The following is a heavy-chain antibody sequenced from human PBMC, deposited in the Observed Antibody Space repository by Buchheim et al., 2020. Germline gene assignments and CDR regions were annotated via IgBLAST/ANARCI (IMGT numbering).Heavy chain of an antibody. V-gene: IGHV4-30-4*01. CDR3: ARALSGSGSSQYYYGMDV. D-gene: IGHD3-10*01. J-gene: IGHJ6*02. CDR1: GGSISSGDYY. Sequence: QVQLQESGPGLVKPSQTLSLTCTVSGGSISSGDYYWSWIRQPPGKGLEWIGYIYYSGSTYYNPSRKSRVTISVDQTKHQFSLKLSSVTAADTAMYYCARALSGSGSSQYYYGMDVRGQGTT. CDR2: IYYSGST.